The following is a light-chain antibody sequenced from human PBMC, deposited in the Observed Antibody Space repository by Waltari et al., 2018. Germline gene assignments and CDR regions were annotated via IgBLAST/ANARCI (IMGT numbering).Light chain of an antibody. Sequence: SKKKNSLAWYQRRPGQSPKRHSSLASTRQSGVPDRFRGSGFGTDCTHNISSLQAGDVAVYYSQQYLDTLGEPTFGQVTKLESK. J-gene: IGKJ2*01. CDR1: SKKKNS. CDR2: LAS. CDR3: QQYLDTLGEPT. V-gene: IGKV4-1*01.